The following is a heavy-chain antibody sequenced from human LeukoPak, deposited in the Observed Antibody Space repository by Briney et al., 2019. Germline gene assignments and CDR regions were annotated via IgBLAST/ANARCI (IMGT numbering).Heavy chain of an antibody. CDR1: GFTFTNYA. CDR2: ISSDGSKN. CDR3: VKGLVQTTMSYSVDY. V-gene: IGHV3-30*18. J-gene: IGHJ4*02. Sequence: PGGSLRLSCAASGFTFTNYAMHWVLQTPGKGLEWVALISSDGSKNIYADPVKGRFTVSRDNSKNTLYLQMNSLRAEDTAVYYCVKGLVQTTMSYSVDYWGQGALVTVSS. D-gene: IGHD1-1*01.